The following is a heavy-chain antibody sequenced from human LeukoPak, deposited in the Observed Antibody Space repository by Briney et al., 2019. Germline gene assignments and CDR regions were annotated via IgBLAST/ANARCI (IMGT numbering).Heavy chain of an antibody. CDR2: INHSGST. J-gene: IGHJ5*02. CDR1: GGSFSGYY. Sequence: PSETLSLTCAVYGGSFSGYYWSWIRQPPGKGLEWIGEINHSGSTNYNPSLKSRVTISVDTSKNQFSLKLSSVTAADTAVYYCARHEEERYYGSELNWFDPWGQGTLVTVSS. D-gene: IGHD3-10*01. CDR3: ARHEEERYYGSELNWFDP. V-gene: IGHV4-34*01.